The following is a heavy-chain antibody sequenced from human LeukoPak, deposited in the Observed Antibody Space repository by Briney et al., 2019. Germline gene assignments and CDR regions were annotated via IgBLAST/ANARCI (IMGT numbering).Heavy chain of an antibody. V-gene: IGHV3-74*01. CDR2: INSDGSST. CDR1: GFTFSSYW. D-gene: IGHD3-9*01. J-gene: IGHJ4*02. CDR3: ARVREVGDWLLS. Sequence: PGGSLRLSCAASGFTFSSYWMHWVRQAPGKGLVWVSRINSDGSSTSYADSVKGRFTISRDNAKNTLYPQMNSLRAEDTAVYYCARVREVGDWLLSWGQGTLVTVSS.